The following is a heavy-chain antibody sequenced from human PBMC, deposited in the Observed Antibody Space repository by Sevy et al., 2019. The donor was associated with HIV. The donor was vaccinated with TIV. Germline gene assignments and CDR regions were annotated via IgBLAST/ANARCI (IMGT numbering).Heavy chain of an antibody. V-gene: IGHV3-48*03. CDR3: ARAYYDYVWGSYRPHNDAFDI. J-gene: IGHJ3*02. CDR2: ISSSGSTI. Sequence: GGSLRLSCAASGFTFSSYEMNWVRQAPGKGLEWVSYISSSGSTIYYADSVKGRFTISRDNAKNSLYLQMNSLRAEVTAVYYCARAYYDYVWGSYRPHNDAFDIWGQGTMVTVSS. CDR1: GFTFSSYE. D-gene: IGHD3-16*02.